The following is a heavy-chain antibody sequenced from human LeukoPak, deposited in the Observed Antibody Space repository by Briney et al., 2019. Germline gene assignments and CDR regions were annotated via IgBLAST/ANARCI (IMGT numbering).Heavy chain of an antibody. V-gene: IGHV3-48*03. CDR3: ARDQSTTYTPTALDY. Sequence: GGSLRLSCAASGFTFSSYEMNWVRQAPGKGLEWVSYISSSGSTIYYADSVKGRFTISRDNAKNSLYLQMNSLRAEDTAVYYCARDQSTTYTPTALDYWGQGTLVTVSS. CDR1: GFTFSSYE. J-gene: IGHJ4*02. D-gene: IGHD2-15*01. CDR2: ISSSGSTI.